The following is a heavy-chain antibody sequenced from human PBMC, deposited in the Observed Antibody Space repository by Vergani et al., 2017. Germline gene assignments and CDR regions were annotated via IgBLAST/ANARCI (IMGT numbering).Heavy chain of an antibody. V-gene: IGHV3-74*01. Sequence: EVQLVESGGGLVQPGGSLRLSCAASGFTLRSYWMHWVRQAPGKGLVWVSRINTDGSSTSYADSVKGRFTISRDNAKNTLYLQMNSLRAEDTAVYYCARDRAGVTPTVPFYYFDYWAREPWSPSPQ. J-gene: IGHJ4*02. D-gene: IGHD4-23*01. CDR1: GFTLRSYW. CDR3: ARDRAGVTPTVPFYYFDY. CDR2: INTDGSST.